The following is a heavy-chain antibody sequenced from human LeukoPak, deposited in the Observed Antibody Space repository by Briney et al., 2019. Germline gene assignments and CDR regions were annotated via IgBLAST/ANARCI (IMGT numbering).Heavy chain of an antibody. V-gene: IGHV3-30-3*01. Sequence: PGRSLRLSCAASGFTFSSYAMHWVRQAPGKGLEWVAVISYDGSNKYYADSVKGRFTISRDNSKNTLYLQMNSLRAEDTAVYYCAAPSPGLTFDIWGQGTMVTVSS. D-gene: IGHD4/OR15-4a*01. CDR1: GFTFSSYA. CDR2: ISYDGSNK. J-gene: IGHJ3*02. CDR3: AAPSPGLTFDI.